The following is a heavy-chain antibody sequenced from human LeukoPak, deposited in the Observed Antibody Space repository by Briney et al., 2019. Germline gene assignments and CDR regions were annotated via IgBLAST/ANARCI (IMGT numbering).Heavy chain of an antibody. CDR1: GGSISSGDYY. V-gene: IGHV4-30-4*01. CDR2: INYSGRT. CDR3: ARTKLGFCSGGSCYRYFDN. J-gene: IGHJ4*02. D-gene: IGHD2-15*01. Sequence: PSETLSLTCTVSGGSISSGDYYWRWIRQPPGKGLEWIGYINYSGRTYYNPSLKSRVTISVDTSKNQFSLNLSSVTAADTAVYFCARTKLGFCSGGSCYRYFDNWGQGTPVTVSS.